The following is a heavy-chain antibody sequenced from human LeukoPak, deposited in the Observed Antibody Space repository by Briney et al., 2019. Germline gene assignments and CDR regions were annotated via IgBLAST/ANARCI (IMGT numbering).Heavy chain of an antibody. J-gene: IGHJ4*02. Sequence: GGSLRLSCAGSGFTFNNAWMTWVRQAPGKGLEWVGRIKSKTDGGTTDYAAPVKDRFTISRDDSKSTLYLQMNSLQTEDTGVYYCTTELVWFGVLAHWGQGTLATVSS. V-gene: IGHV3-15*01. CDR3: TTELVWFGVLAH. CDR2: IKSKTDGGTT. CDR1: GFTFNNAW. D-gene: IGHD3-10*01.